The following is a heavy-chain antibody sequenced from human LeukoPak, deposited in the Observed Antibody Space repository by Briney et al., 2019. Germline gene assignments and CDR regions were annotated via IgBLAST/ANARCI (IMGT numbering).Heavy chain of an antibody. V-gene: IGHV4-59*01. CDR3: ARERHSSGWYVS. Sequence: PSETLSLTCSVSDGSINSYYWNWIRRPPGKGLEWIGYIYYNGNTNYSPSLKSRVTMSVDTSKNLFSLKVSSVTAADTAVYYCARERHSSGWYVSWGQGTLVTVSS. CDR1: DGSINSYY. CDR2: IYYNGNT. J-gene: IGHJ5*01. D-gene: IGHD6-19*01.